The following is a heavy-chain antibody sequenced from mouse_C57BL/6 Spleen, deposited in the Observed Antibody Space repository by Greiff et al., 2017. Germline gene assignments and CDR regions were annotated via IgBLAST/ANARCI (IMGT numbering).Heavy chain of an antibody. V-gene: IGHV1-80*01. CDR2: IYPGDGDT. D-gene: IGHD1-1*01. CDR1: GYAFSSYW. Sequence: QVQLQQPGAELVKPGASVKISCKASGYAFSSYWMNWVKQRPGKGLEWIGQIYPGDGDTNYNGKFKGKATLTADKSSSTAYMQLSSLTSEDSAVYFCARADYYGSSRWYFDVWGTGTTVTVSS. CDR3: ARADYYGSSRWYFDV. J-gene: IGHJ1*03.